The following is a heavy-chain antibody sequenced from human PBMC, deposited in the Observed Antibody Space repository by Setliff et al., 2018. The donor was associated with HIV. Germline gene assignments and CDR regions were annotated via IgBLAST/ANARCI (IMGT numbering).Heavy chain of an antibody. J-gene: IGHJ4*02. CDR1: GGSITGYS. CDR3: AREIYGGNSRPFDY. CDR2: IYYNGNT. Sequence: PSETLSLTCTVSGGSITGYSWNWIRQSPGKGLEWIGYIYYNGNTNYNPNLNSRGTISVDTSKNQFSLKLTSVTAADTAVYYCAREIYGGNSRPFDYWGQGTLVTVSS. V-gene: IGHV4-59*01. D-gene: IGHD4-17*01.